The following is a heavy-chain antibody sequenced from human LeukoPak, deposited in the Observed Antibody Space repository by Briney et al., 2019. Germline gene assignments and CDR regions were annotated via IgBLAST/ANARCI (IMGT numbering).Heavy chain of an antibody. CDR3: ARDGSGVWFDY. Sequence: HPGGSLRLSCAASGFTFSSYSMNWVRQAPGKGLEWVSYISSSSSTIYYADSVKGRFTISRDNAKNSLYLQMNRLRAEDTAVYYCARDGSGVWFDYWGQGTLVTVSS. V-gene: IGHV3-48*01. CDR1: GFTFSSYS. D-gene: IGHD3-10*01. CDR2: ISSSSSTI. J-gene: IGHJ4*02.